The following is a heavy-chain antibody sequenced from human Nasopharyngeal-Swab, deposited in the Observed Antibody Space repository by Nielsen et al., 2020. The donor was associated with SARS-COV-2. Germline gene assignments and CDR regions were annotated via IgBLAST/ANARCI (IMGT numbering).Heavy chain of an antibody. CDR1: GYTFTSYY. CDR3: ARDGFWGLRLGELSLYLAGMDV. CDR2: INPSGGST. Sequence: ASVKVSCKASGYTFTSYYMHWVRQAPGQGLEWMGIINPSGGSTSYAQKFQGRVTMTRDTSTSTVYMELSSLRSEDTAVYYCARDGFWGLRLGELSLYLAGMDVWGQGTTVTV. D-gene: IGHD3-16*02. J-gene: IGHJ6*02. V-gene: IGHV1-46*01.